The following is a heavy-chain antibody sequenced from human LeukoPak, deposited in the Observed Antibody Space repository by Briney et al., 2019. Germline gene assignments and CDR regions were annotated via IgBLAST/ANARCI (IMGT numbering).Heavy chain of an antibody. J-gene: IGHJ3*02. Sequence: GGSLRLSCAASGFTFDDYCMSWVRQAPGKGLECVSVINWNGGSTGYADSVKGRFTIPRDNAKNSLYLQMNSLRAEDTALYYCARGDDDTAMVRGAFDIWGQGTMVTVSS. V-gene: IGHV3-20*04. CDR1: GFTFDDYC. CDR2: INWNGGST. D-gene: IGHD5-18*01. CDR3: ARGDDDTAMVRGAFDI.